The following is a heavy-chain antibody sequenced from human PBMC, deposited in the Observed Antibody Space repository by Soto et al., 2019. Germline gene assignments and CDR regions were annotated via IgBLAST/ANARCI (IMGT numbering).Heavy chain of an antibody. D-gene: IGHD3-3*01. CDR2: IYWDDDK. J-gene: IGHJ4*02. CDR1: GFSLTTSGVG. CDR3: AQRVRRTGFGLVTTTAIYSGF. V-gene: IGHV2-5*02. Sequence: QITVNESGPTVVRPTETLTLTCRFSGFSLTTSGVGVGWIRQSPGKVPEWLALIYWDDDKRYSASLKSRLTLTKDTSKNQVVLTVSDLDPTDTATYYCAQRVRRTGFGLVTTTAIYSGFWGQGTPFAVAS.